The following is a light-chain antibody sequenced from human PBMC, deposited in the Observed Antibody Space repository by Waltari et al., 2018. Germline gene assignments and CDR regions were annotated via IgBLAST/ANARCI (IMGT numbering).Light chain of an antibody. Sequence: SSLSASAGDRVTITCRASQGISTYLNWFQQKPGKAPKRLIYAASSLETGVPARFSGSGSGTDFTLTISSLQPEDFATYYCLQYNSNPYSFGQGTKVEIK. CDR2: AAS. CDR3: LQYNSNPYS. J-gene: IGKJ2*03. CDR1: QGISTY. V-gene: IGKV1-13*02.